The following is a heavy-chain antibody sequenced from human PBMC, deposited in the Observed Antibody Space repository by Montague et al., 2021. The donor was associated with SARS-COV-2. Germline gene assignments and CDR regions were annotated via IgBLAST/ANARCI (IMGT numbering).Heavy chain of an antibody. J-gene: IGHJ6*02. CDR2: INHSGST. D-gene: IGHD3-10*01. V-gene: IGHV4-34*01. Sequence: SDTLSLTCAVYGGSFSGYYWSWIRQPPGKGLEWIGEINHSGSTNYNPSLKSRVTISVETSKNQFSLKRSSVTAAETAVYYCARGRRILLWFGELLSGGDYYGLDVWGQGTTVTVSS. CDR3: ARGRRILLWFGELLSGGDYYGLDV. CDR1: GGSFSGYY.